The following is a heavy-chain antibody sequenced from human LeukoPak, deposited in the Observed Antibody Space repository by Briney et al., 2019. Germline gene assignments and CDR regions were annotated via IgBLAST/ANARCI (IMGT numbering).Heavy chain of an antibody. CDR2: INLNRGGT. CDR3: ARGPCSGGTCYYYMDV. V-gene: IGHV1-2*06. CDR1: GYTFTCYY. Sequence: GSSVKVSCKASGYTFTCYYMHWVRQAPGQGLEWMGRINLNRGGTSNAQKFQDRVTMTRDTSISTAYMELSTLTSDDTAVYYCARGPCSGGTCYYYMDVWGKGTTVTVSS. D-gene: IGHD2-15*01. J-gene: IGHJ6*03.